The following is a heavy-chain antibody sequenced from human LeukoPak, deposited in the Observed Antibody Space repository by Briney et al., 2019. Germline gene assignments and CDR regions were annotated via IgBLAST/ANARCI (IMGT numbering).Heavy chain of an antibody. J-gene: IGHJ4*02. CDR2: INPNSGGT. Sequence: GASVKLSCKAFGYTFTGYWMHWVRQAPGQGLEWMGWINPNSGGTNYAQKFQGRVTMTRDTSISTAYMELSRLRSDDTAVYYCAGGVSSSWLDYWGQGTLVTVSS. V-gene: IGHV1-2*02. CDR1: GYTFTGYW. CDR3: AGGVSSSWLDY. D-gene: IGHD6-13*01.